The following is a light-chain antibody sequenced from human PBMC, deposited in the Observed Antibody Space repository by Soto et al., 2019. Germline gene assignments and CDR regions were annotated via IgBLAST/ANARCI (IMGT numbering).Light chain of an antibody. CDR3: QHYYRWVWP. CDR2: GAS. J-gene: IGKJ1*01. V-gene: IGKV4-1*01. Sequence: DRVMTRSPDALAVPLGQRATINHRSSQIVLKSSNNWNYLAWYQQKPGQPPKLLIYGASTRAAGIPPRFSGSGSGTQFTLTISGLQSEDSALYYCQHYYRWVWPFGQGTKVDIK. CDR1: QIVLKSSNNWNY.